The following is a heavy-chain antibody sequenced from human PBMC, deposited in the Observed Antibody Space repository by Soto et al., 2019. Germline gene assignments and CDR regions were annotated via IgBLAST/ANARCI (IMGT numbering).Heavy chain of an antibody. CDR3: ARGLVTVTSYWYFDL. CDR2: INHSGST. J-gene: IGHJ2*01. Sequence: QVQLQQWGAGLLKPSETLSLTCAVYGGSFSGYYWSWIRQPPGKGLEWIGEINHSGSTNYNPSLKCRVTLSVDTSKNQFSLKLSSVTAADTAVYYCARGLVTVTSYWYFDLWGRGTLVTVSS. CDR1: GGSFSGYY. V-gene: IGHV4-34*01. D-gene: IGHD4-17*01.